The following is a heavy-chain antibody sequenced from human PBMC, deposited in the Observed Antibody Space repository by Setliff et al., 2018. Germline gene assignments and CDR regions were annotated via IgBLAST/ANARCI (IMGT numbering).Heavy chain of an antibody. J-gene: IGHJ6*03. CDR3: ARTAYYGSGTFPYYYYYYLDV. CDR1: GYTFTRHG. V-gene: IGHV1-18*01. Sequence: ASVKVSCKASGYTFTRHGISWVRQAPGQGLEWMGWISVYNGDTNYPQRLQGRVTMTTDTSTSTAYMELRSLRSDDTAVYYCARTAYYGSGTFPYYYYYYLDVWGKGTTVTVSS. CDR2: ISVYNGDT. D-gene: IGHD3-10*01.